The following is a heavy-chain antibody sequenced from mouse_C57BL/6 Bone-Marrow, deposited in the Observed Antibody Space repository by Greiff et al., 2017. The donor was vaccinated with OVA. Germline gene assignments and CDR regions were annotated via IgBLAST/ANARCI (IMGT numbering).Heavy chain of an antibody. J-gene: IGHJ3*01. D-gene: IGHD1-1*01. CDR2: IDPSDSYT. V-gene: IGHV1-59*01. CDR1: GYTFTSYW. Sequence: QVQLQQPGAELVRPGTSVKLSCKASGYTFTSYWMHWVKQRPGQGLEWIGVIDPSDSYTNYNQKFKGKATLTVDTSSSTAYMQLSSLTSEDSAVYYCARSPFYYGSSFAYWGQGTLVTVSA. CDR3: ARSPFYYGSSFAY.